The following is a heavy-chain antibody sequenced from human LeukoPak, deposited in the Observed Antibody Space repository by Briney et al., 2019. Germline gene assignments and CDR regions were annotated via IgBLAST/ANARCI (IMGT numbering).Heavy chain of an antibody. D-gene: IGHD1-26*01. CDR2: INPSGGST. CDR3: ARDLEGPVLCPKTELCATTNLDY. J-gene: IGHJ4*02. CDR1: GYTFTSYY. V-gene: IGHV1-46*01. Sequence: GASVKVSCKASGYTFTSYYMHGVRQAPGQGLEWMGVINPSGGSTISAQKFQGRVTMTRDTSTSTVYMELGSRRSEDTAVYYCARDLEGPVLCPKTELCATTNLDYWGQGTLVTVSS.